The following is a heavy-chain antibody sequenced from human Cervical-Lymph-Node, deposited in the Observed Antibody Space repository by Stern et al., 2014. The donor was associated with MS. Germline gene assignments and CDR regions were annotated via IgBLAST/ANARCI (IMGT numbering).Heavy chain of an antibody. V-gene: IGHV4-59*11. J-gene: IGHJ5*02. CDR2: IYYRGTT. CDR3: ARATDL. Sequence: QVQLQESGPGLLRPSETLSLTCRVSGDTITSHFWSWIRQPPGKGLEWIGYIYYRGTTIYNASLNGRVAISIDTSKTQFSLRLSSVTAADTAVYYCARATDLWGQGTLVTVSS. CDR1: GDTITSHF.